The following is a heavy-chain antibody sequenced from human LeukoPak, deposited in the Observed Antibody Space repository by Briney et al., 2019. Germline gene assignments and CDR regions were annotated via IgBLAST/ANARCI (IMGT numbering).Heavy chain of an antibody. CDR1: GFTFSSYS. D-gene: IGHD1-1*01. CDR2: ISSSSSTI. J-gene: IGHJ4*02. V-gene: IGHV3-48*04. Sequence: GGSLRLSCAASGFTFSSYSMNWVRQAPGKGLEWVSYISSSSSTIYYTDSVKGRFTVSRDNAKDSLYLQMNSLRAEDTAVYYCARALTTLTYEGYWGQGTLVTVSS. CDR3: ARALTTLTYEGY.